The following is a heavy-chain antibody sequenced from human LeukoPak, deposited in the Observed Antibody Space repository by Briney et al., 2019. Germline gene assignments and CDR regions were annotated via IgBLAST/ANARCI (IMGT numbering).Heavy chain of an antibody. J-gene: IGHJ4*02. CDR2: ISYDGNKK. CDR3: AKPPDWYCSSPSCHFVAPFDY. CDR1: GFTFSNYG. V-gene: IGHV3-30*18. D-gene: IGHD2-2*01. Sequence: GRSLRLSCAASGFTFSNYGIHWVRQAPGRGLEWVAVISYDGNKKYYADSVKGRFTISRDNSKNTLYLQMNTLRAEDTAVYYCAKPPDWYCSSPSCHFVAPFDYWGQGTLVTVSS.